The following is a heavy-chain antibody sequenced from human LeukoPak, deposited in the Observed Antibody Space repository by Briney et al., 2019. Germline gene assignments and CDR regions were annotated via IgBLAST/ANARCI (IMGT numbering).Heavy chain of an antibody. Sequence: GSLRLSCAASGFTFSSYWMNWVRQAPGKGLVWVSRIASDGSSTTYADSVKGRFTISRDNSKNTLFLQVNSLRAEDTAVYYCAKVRTYFYHGLDVWGQGTTVTVSS. J-gene: IGHJ6*02. D-gene: IGHD1-14*01. V-gene: IGHV3-74*01. CDR2: IASDGSST. CDR1: GFTFSSYW. CDR3: AKVRTYFYHGLDV.